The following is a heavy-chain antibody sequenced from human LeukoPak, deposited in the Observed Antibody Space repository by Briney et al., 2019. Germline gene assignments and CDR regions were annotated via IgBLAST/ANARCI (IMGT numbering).Heavy chain of an antibody. J-gene: IGHJ4*02. CDR3: AKDRGGVGTPATRGQDY. V-gene: IGHV3-21*01. CDR1: LFAFSNSC. CDR2: IDSTSRHI. D-gene: IGHD2-15*01. Sequence: GGSLRLSCATSLFAFSNSCMNWVRQAPGKGLEWRSSIDSTSRHIVYADSVKGRFTISRDNDKNALYLQMHSLGIEDTAVYYCAKDRGGVGTPATRGQDYWGQGTLVTVSS.